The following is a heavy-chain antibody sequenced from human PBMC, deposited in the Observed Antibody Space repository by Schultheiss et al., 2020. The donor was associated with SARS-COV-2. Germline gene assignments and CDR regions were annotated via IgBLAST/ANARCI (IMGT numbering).Heavy chain of an antibody. CDR2: ISYSGST. CDR3: ARDLMGYYFDY. CDR1: GGSFSGYY. J-gene: IGHJ4*02. V-gene: IGHV4-59*12. D-gene: IGHD3-16*01. Sequence: SETLSLTCAVYGGSFSGYYWSWIRQPPGKGLEWIGYISYSGSTNYNPSLKSRVTMSVDTSKNQFSLKLSSVTAADTAVYYCARDLMGYYFDYWGQGTLVTVSS.